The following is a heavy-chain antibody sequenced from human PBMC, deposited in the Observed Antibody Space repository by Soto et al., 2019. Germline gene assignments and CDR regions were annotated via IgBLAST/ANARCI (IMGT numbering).Heavy chain of an antibody. CDR2: ISGSADGT. V-gene: IGHV3-23*01. D-gene: IGHD3-3*01. J-gene: IGHJ3*01. CDR3: AKDTVGGYSFWSGYYSDGLDV. CDR1: GFTFDSYA. Sequence: EVKLFESGGGLAQPGGSLRLSCVCSGFTFDSYAISWVRQAPGERLQWVAAISGSADGTDYAHSVRGRLTIYRDNTKKTVHLQMDSLRVDDTAVYFCAKDTVGGYSFWSGYYSDGLDVWGQGTLVTVS.